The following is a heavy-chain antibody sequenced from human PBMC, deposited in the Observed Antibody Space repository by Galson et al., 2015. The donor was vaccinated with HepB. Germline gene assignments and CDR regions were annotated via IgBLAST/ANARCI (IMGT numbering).Heavy chain of an antibody. D-gene: IGHD4-17*01. CDR1: GFTFSSYG. V-gene: IGHV3-30*18. Sequence: SLRLSCAASGFTFSSYGMHWVRQAPGKGLEWVAVISYDGSNKYYADSVKGRFTISRDNSKNTLYLQMNSLRAEDTAVYYCAKEGTYDYGDYTFFDYWGQGTLVTVSS. J-gene: IGHJ4*02. CDR3: AKEGTYDYGDYTFFDY. CDR2: ISYDGSNK.